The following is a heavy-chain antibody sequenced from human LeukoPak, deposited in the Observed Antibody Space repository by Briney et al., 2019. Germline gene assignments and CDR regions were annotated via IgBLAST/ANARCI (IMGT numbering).Heavy chain of an antibody. Sequence: RGESLKISCKGSGYSFTSYWIGWVRQIPGKGLEWMGIIYPGDSDTRYSPSFQGQVTISGDKSISTAYLQWSSLKASDTAMYYCARLFRCSGGSCYADYWGQGTLVTVSS. CDR2: IYPGDSDT. J-gene: IGHJ4*02. CDR1: GYSFTSYW. D-gene: IGHD2-15*01. CDR3: ARLFRCSGGSCYADY. V-gene: IGHV5-51*01.